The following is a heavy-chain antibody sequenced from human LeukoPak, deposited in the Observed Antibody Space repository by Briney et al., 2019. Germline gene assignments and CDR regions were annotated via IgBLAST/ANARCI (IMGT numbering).Heavy chain of an antibody. Sequence: ASVKVSCKASGYTFTSYYMHWVRQAPGQGLEWMGIINPSGGSTSYAQKFQGRVTMTRDMSTSTVYMELSSLRSEDTAVYYCASTTYRSGWYEAVSAFDIWGQGTMVTVSS. D-gene: IGHD6-19*01. J-gene: IGHJ3*02. CDR1: GYTFTSYY. CDR3: ASTTYRSGWYEAVSAFDI. V-gene: IGHV1-46*01. CDR2: INPSGGST.